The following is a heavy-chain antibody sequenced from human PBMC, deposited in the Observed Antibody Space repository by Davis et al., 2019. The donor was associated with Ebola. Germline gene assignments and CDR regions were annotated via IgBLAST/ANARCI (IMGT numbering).Heavy chain of an antibody. CDR3: ARGLDYYDSSGYLPFDP. D-gene: IGHD3-22*01. V-gene: IGHV1-69*13. CDR2: IIPIFGTA. J-gene: IGHJ5*02. Sequence: SVKVSCKASGGTFSSYAISWVRQAPGQGLEWMGGIIPIFGTANYAQKFQGRVTITADESTSTAYMELSSLRSEDTAGYYCARGLDYYDSSGYLPFDPWGQGTLVTVSS. CDR1: GGTFSSYA.